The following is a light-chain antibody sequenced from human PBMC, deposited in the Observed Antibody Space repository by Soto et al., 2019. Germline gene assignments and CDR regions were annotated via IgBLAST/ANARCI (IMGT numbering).Light chain of an antibody. J-gene: IGKJ1*01. V-gene: IGKV3-20*01. CDR3: QKHGSSGT. Sequence: IDLRRAPGSLSLFALERTTLSARASQSVSNNYLAWYQQKPGQAPRLLIYGASNRATGIPDRFSGSGSGTDFSLTISRLEPEDVVAYYLQKHGSSGTFGQG. CDR2: GAS. CDR1: QSVSNNY.